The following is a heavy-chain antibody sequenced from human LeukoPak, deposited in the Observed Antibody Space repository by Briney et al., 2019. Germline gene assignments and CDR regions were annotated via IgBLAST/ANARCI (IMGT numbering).Heavy chain of an antibody. CDR3: ARRDGSSGYYYFDY. D-gene: IGHD3-22*01. V-gene: IGHV3-74*01. CDR2: INSDGSST. CDR1: GFTFSSYW. J-gene: IGHJ4*02. Sequence: PGGSLRLSCAASGFTFSSYWMHWVRQAPGKGLVWVSRINSDGSSTSYADSVKGRFTISRDNAKNTLYLQMNSLRAEDTAVYYCARRDGSSGYYYFDYWGQGTLVTVSS.